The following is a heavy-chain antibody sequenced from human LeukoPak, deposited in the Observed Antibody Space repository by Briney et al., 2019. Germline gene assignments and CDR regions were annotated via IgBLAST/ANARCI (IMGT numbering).Heavy chain of an antibody. D-gene: IGHD6-19*01. V-gene: IGHV4-39*01. Sequence: SETLSLTCAVSGVSTSNGIYYWGWVRQPPGKGLEWIGSVYYGGSTYYHPSLRRRVTMSVDTSKNQFSLRLSSVTAADTAVYYCARHAEYNSGWYFYLDHWGQGILVTVSS. CDR1: GVSTSNGIYY. CDR2: VYYGGST. CDR3: ARHAEYNSGWYFYLDH. J-gene: IGHJ4*02.